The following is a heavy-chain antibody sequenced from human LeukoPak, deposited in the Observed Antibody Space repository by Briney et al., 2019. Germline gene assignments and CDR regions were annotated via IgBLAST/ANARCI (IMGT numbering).Heavy chain of an antibody. D-gene: IGHD6-19*01. Sequence: PSETLSLTCSVSGGSISSSSYYWGWIRQPPGKGLEWIGNIYYSGSSYYNPSLKSRVTISVDTSKNQFSLKLSSVTAADTAVYYCARHRPFHATGYSSGWYSTEWGNYYFDYWGQGTLVTVSS. CDR3: ARHRPFHATGYSSGWYSTEWGNYYFDY. V-gene: IGHV4-39*01. CDR1: GGSISSSSYY. J-gene: IGHJ4*02. CDR2: IYYSGSS.